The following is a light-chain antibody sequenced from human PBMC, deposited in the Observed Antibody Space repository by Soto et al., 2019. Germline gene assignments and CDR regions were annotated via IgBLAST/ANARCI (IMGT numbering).Light chain of an antibody. CDR2: GIS. V-gene: IGKV3-20*01. Sequence: GTLSLSPGERATLSCRASQSVTNNFFAWYQQRPGQAPRLLIYGISNRATGIPDRFSGSGSGTDFTLTISRLEPEDFVVYYCQQYITLPHTFGQGTKVDIK. J-gene: IGKJ2*01. CDR1: QSVTNNF. CDR3: QQYITLPHT.